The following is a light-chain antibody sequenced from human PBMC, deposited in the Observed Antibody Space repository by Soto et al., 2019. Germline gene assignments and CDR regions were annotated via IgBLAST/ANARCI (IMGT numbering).Light chain of an antibody. CDR3: QQYGSSPVT. CDR1: QSVSSSY. J-gene: IGKJ5*01. V-gene: IGKV3-20*01. Sequence: EIVLTQSPGTLSLSPGERATLSCRASQSVSSSYLAWYQQKPGQAPRLLLYGASSRATGIPDRFSGSGSGTDFTLTISRLEHEDLSVYYCQQYGSSPVTFGQGTRLEIK. CDR2: GAS.